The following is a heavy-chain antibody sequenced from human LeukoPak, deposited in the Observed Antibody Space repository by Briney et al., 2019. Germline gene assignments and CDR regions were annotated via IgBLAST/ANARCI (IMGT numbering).Heavy chain of an antibody. D-gene: IGHD6-13*01. CDR2: ISSNGGST. CDR3: VKDHLGSSRGYFQH. Sequence: GGSLRLSCAASGFTFSNAWMSWVRQARGKGLEYVSAISSNGGSTYYADSVKGRFTISRDNSKNTLYLQMSSLRAEDTAVYYCVKDHLGSSRGYFQHWGQGTLVTVSS. V-gene: IGHV3-64D*06. CDR1: GFTFSNAW. J-gene: IGHJ1*01.